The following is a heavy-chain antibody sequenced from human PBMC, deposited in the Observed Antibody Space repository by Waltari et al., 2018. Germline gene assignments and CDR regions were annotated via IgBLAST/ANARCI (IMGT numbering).Heavy chain of an antibody. CDR2: INPSGGST. V-gene: IGHV1-46*01. Sequence: QVQLVQSGAEVKKPGASVKVSCKASGYTFTSYYMHWVRQAPGQGLEWMGIINPSGGSTSYGEKFQGRVTMTRDTSTSTVYMELSSLRSEDTAVYYCARDSAYYDFWSGYYKDRFGHYFDYWGQGTLVTVSS. CDR1: GYTFTSYY. D-gene: IGHD3-3*01. CDR3: ARDSAYYDFWSGYYKDRFGHYFDY. J-gene: IGHJ4*02.